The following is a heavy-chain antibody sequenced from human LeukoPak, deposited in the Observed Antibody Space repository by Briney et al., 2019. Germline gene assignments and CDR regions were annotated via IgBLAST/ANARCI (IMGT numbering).Heavy chain of an antibody. Sequence: GGSLRLSCAASGFTFSTYGVYWVRQAPGRGLEWVSFIGDGGRAMYYADSVKGRFTMSRDNAKSSVYLHMNSLRAEDTAVYYCATNSIIRAKGTDDWGQGTLVTVYS. V-gene: IGHV3-48*04. CDR3: ATNSIIRAKGTDD. D-gene: IGHD2/OR15-2a*01. CDR1: GFTFSTYG. J-gene: IGHJ4*02. CDR2: IGDGGRAM.